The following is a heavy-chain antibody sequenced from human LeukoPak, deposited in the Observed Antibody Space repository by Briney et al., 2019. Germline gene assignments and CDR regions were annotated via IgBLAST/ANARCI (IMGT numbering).Heavy chain of an antibody. CDR2: IYYSGST. J-gene: IGHJ4*02. V-gene: IGHV4-30-4*01. CDR3: ARGGVTVVTIFDY. Sequence: PSQTLSLTCTVSGGSISSGDYYWSWIRQPPGKGLEWIGYIYYSGSTYYNPSLKSRVTISVDTSKDQFSLKLSSVTAADTAVYYCARGGVTVVTIFDYWGQGTLVTVSS. CDR1: GGSISSGDYY. D-gene: IGHD2-21*02.